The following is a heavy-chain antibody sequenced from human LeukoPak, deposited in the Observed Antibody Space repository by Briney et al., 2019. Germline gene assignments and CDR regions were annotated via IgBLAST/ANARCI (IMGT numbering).Heavy chain of an antibody. J-gene: IGHJ4*02. Sequence: GGSLRLSCAASGFTVSSNYMSWVRQAPGKGLEWVSVIYSGGSTYYADSVKGRFTISRDNSKNTLYLQMNSLRAEDTAMYYCARGLSGSYDFDYWGQGTLVTVSS. CDR2: IYSGGST. CDR1: GFTVSSNY. D-gene: IGHD1-26*01. CDR3: ARGLSGSYDFDY. V-gene: IGHV3-53*01.